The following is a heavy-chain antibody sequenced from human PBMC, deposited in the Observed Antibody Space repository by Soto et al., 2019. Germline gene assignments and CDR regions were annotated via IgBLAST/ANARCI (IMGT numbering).Heavy chain of an antibody. CDR1: GDSVSSNSAA. CDR3: VRGIGYIDS. J-gene: IGHJ4*02. CDR2: TYYRSRWYN. D-gene: IGHD3-3*01. Sequence: PSQTLSLTCAISGDSVSSNSAAWSWLRQSPSRGLEWLGRTYYRSRWYNDYALSVKSRITINPDTSKNQFSLQLKSATPEDTAVYYCVRGIGYIDSWGQGTLVTVSS. V-gene: IGHV6-1*01.